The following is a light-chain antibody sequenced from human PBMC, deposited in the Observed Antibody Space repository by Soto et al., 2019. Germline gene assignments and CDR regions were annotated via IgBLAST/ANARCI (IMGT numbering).Light chain of an antibody. Sequence: QSVLTQPPSVSAAPGQKVTISCSGSSSNIGNNYVSWYQQLPGTAPKLLIYDNNKRPSGIPDRFSGSKSGTSATLGITGLQTGEEADYYCGTWDSSLSDVVFGGGTKVTVL. V-gene: IGLV1-51*01. CDR3: GTWDSSLSDVV. CDR2: DNN. J-gene: IGLJ2*01. CDR1: SSNIGNNY.